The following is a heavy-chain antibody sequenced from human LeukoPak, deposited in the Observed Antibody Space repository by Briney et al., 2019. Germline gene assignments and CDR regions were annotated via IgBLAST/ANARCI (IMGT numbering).Heavy chain of an antibody. J-gene: IGHJ6*03. CDR3: ARLGVNNSSGWYDYYYYYYMDV. CDR2: IYFSGST. D-gene: IGHD6-19*01. V-gene: IGHV4-59*01. Sequence: SETLSLTCTVSGGSISSYYWSWIRQPPGKGLEWIGYIYFSGSTNYNPSLKSRVTISVDTSKNQFSLKMSSVTAADTAVYYCARLGVNNSSGWYDYYYYYYMDVWGKGTTVTVSS. CDR1: GGSISSYY.